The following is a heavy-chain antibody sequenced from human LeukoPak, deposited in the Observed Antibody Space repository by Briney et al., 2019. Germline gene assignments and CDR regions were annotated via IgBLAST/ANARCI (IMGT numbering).Heavy chain of an antibody. CDR1: GFTFSSCA. CDR2: ISKSGGST. J-gene: IGHJ4*02. V-gene: IGHV3-23*01. CDR3: AKDRDSSSWYLGSCFGDY. Sequence: GGSLRLSCAASGFTFSSCAMTWVRQAPGKGLESVSAISKSGGSTHYADSVKGRFTISRDKSKNTLYLEMNSLRAEDTAVYYCAKDRDSSSWYLGSCFGDYWGQGTLVTVSS. D-gene: IGHD6-13*01.